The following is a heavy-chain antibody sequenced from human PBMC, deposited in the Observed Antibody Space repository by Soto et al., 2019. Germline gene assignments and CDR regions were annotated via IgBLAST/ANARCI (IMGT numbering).Heavy chain of an antibody. V-gene: IGHV3-23*01. J-gene: IGHJ4*02. D-gene: IGHD2-21*01. CDR1: VFTFSNSA. CDR2: IRDSDSGGST. CDR3: AKVRVGIDVDFDY. Sequence: PGGSLRLCCAASVFTFSNSAMTWVRQAPAKGLEWVSTIRDSDSGGSTFYADSVKGRFTISRDDSKNTLYLQMSSLRAEDTAMYYCAKVRVGIDVDFDYWGQGALVTVSS.